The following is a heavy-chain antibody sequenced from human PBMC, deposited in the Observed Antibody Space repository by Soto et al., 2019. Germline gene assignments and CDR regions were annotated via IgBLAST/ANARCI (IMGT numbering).Heavy chain of an antibody. CDR2: IYHSGST. D-gene: IGHD3-10*01. CDR3: ARYGTRNCYFYL. Sequence: QVQLQESGPVLVKHSVTLSLTCAVSGGSISSSNWCSLVRQPPGKGLEWIGEIYHSGSTNYNPSLMSRVTISLDKSKDQYSLKLISVTAAATAVYYCARYGTRNCYFYLWGRCTPVTVSS. V-gene: IGHV4-4*02. CDR1: GGSISSSNW. J-gene: IGHJ2*01.